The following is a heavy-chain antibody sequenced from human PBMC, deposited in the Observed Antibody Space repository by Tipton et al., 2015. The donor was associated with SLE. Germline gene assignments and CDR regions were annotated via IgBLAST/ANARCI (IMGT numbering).Heavy chain of an antibody. V-gene: IGHV1-69*05. D-gene: IGHD1-14*01. Sequence: QSGPEVKKPGSSVKVSCKASGGTFSGYAISWVRQAPGQGLEWMGGIIPILGIANYAQKFQGSVTITTDESTSTAYMELSSLRSEDTAVYYCARQGNRNVDDAFDIWGQGTMVTVSS. CDR1: GGTFSGYA. CDR3: ARQGNRNVDDAFDI. J-gene: IGHJ3*02. CDR2: IIPILGIA.